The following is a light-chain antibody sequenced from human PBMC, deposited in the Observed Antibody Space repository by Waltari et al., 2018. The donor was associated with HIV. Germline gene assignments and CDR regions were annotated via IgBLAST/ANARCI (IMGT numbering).Light chain of an antibody. CDR1: DSHILGYSS. J-gene: IGLJ2*01. CDR2: DAN. Sequence: QSAVTQPASVSGSLGQSITISCTRADSHILGYSSLSWYQHHPDRAPRLLIFDANSRPSGVSFRFSGSKSGDTAFLTISGLQVEDEADYYCASYIIGHAFVFGGGTKVTVL. CDR3: ASYIIGHAFV. V-gene: IGLV2-14*01.